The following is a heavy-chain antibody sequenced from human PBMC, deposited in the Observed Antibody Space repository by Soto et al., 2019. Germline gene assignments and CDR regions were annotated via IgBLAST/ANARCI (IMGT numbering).Heavy chain of an antibody. V-gene: IGHV3-72*01. CDR3: AMLGGWSGGSSGMDV. D-gene: IGHD6-19*01. J-gene: IGHJ6*02. CDR2: IRRKANSYTT. Sequence: GGSLRLSCAASGFTVSSNYMSWVRQAPGKGLEWVGRIRRKANSYTTEYAASVKGRFTISRDDSKNSLYLQMNSLKSEDTAVYYCAMLGGWSGGSSGMDVWGQGTTVTVSS. CDR1: GFTVSSNY.